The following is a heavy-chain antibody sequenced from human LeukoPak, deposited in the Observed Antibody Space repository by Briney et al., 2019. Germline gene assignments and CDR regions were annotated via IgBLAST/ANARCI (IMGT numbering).Heavy chain of an antibody. J-gene: IGHJ6*02. CDR3: ARGLLWFGEASGMDV. CDR2: ISYDGSNK. CDR1: GFTFSSYA. V-gene: IGHV3-30-3*01. Sequence: GGSLRLSCAASGFTFSSYAMHWVRQAPGKGLEWVAVISYDGSNKYYADSVKGRFTISRDNSKNTLYLQMNSLRAEDTAVYYCARGLLWFGEASGMDVWGQGTTVTVSS. D-gene: IGHD3-10*01.